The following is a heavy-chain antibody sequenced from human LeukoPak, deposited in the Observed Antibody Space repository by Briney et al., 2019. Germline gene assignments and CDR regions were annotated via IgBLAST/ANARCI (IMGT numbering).Heavy chain of an antibody. V-gene: IGHV3-15*01. Sequence: TGGSLRLSCAASGFTFSNAWMSWVRQAPGKGLEWVGRIKSKTDGGTTDYAAPVKGRFTISRDDSKNTLYLQMNSLKTEDTAVYYCTTDGFGFGELSLDYWGQGTLVTVSS. CDR2: IKSKTDGGTT. J-gene: IGHJ4*02. CDR3: TTDGFGFGELSLDY. CDR1: GFTFSNAW. D-gene: IGHD3-10*01.